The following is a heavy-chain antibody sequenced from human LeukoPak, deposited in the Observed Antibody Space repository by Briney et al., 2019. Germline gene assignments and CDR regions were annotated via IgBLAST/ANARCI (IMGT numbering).Heavy chain of an antibody. Sequence: SVKVSCKASGGTFISYAISWVRQAPGQGLEWMGGIIPIFGIANYAQKFQGRVTITADKSTSTAYMELSSLRSEDTAVYYCARDSVGYCSGGSCPYYYYGMDVWGQGTTVTVSS. V-gene: IGHV1-69*10. CDR2: IIPIFGIA. J-gene: IGHJ6*02. D-gene: IGHD2-15*01. CDR1: GGTFISYA. CDR3: ARDSVGYCSGGSCPYYYYGMDV.